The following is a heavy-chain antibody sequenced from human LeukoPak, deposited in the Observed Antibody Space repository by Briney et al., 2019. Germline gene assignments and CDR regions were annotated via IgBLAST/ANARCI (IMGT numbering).Heavy chain of an antibody. D-gene: IGHD5-18*01. Sequence: TSETLSLTCTVSDGSVSDYYWSWIRQPPGKGLEWIGRIWTGESANYHPSLKSRVAISVDTSKNQFSLKWSSVTAADTAMYYCAGGSTAMVLYWGQGTLVTVSS. CDR1: DGSVSDYY. J-gene: IGHJ4*02. CDR2: IWTGESA. V-gene: IGHV4-4*09. CDR3: AGGSTAMVLY.